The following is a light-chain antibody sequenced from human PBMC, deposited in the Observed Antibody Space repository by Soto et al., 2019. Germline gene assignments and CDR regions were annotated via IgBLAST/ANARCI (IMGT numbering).Light chain of an antibody. CDR3: QQYNNWPPRYT. CDR2: AAS. V-gene: IGKV3-15*01. Sequence: EIVMTQSPATLSLPLGERATLSCRASQSISRNLAWYHQRPGQAPRLLIYAASTRATGIPARFSGSGSGTDFTLTISGLQSEDFGVYFCQQYNNWPPRYTFGQGTKLEIK. CDR1: QSISRN. J-gene: IGKJ2*01.